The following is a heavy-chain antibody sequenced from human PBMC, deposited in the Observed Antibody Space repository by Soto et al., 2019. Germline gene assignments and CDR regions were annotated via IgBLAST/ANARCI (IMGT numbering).Heavy chain of an antibody. CDR2: IRSNIDGATT. J-gene: IGHJ3*01. D-gene: IGHD3-16*01. CDR3: TTDWGSGTHYARAFDV. V-gene: IGHV3-15*01. CDR1: GFAFKYAR. Sequence: EVLLVESGGGLVKPGGSLRISCAASGFAFKYARMTWVRQAPGKGLEWVGHIRSNIDGATTAYAAPVKGRFTISRDESKNTVDLQMNSLITEDTAVYYCTTDWGSGTHYARAFDVWGQGTLVTVSS.